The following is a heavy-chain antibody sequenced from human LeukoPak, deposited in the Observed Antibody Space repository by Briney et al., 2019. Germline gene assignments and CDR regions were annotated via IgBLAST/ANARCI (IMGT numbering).Heavy chain of an antibody. D-gene: IGHD6-13*01. CDR3: ARAAAATSRDF. CDR2: IKEEGSEK. CDR1: GFTFSSYW. V-gene: IGHV3-7*01. J-gene: IGHJ4*02. Sequence: GGSLRLSCAASGFTFSSYWMSWVRQAPGKGLEWVANIKEEGSEKYYVDSVKGRFTISRDNVKNSLYLQMNSLRAEDTAVYYCARAAAATSRDFWGQGTLVTVSS.